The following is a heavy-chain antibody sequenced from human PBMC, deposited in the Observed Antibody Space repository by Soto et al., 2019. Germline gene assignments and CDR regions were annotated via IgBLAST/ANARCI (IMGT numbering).Heavy chain of an antibody. D-gene: IGHD4-17*01. Sequence: SETLSLTCTVSGGSISSSSNHWGWIRQPPGKGLEWIGNIYYSENTYYNPSLKSRVTISVDTSKNQFSLRLTSVTAAVTAVYYGATHPPYGTLDQWGKGTLVTV. CDR3: ATHPPYGTLDQ. J-gene: IGHJ4*02. CDR2: IYYSENT. V-gene: IGHV4-39*01. CDR1: GGSISSSSNH.